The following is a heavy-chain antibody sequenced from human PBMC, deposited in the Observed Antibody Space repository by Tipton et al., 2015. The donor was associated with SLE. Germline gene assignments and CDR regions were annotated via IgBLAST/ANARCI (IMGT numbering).Heavy chain of an antibody. CDR3: ARGGILTGYDFCCDC. Sequence: LRLSCTVSGGSINNYYWSWIRQPPGKGLEWIGYIYYSGSTNYNPSLKSRVTISADTSKNQFSLKLSSVAAADTAVHYCARGGILTGYDFCCDCWGQGALVTVSS. V-gene: IGHV4-59*12. J-gene: IGHJ4*02. CDR2: IYYSGST. CDR1: GGSINNYY. D-gene: IGHD3-9*01.